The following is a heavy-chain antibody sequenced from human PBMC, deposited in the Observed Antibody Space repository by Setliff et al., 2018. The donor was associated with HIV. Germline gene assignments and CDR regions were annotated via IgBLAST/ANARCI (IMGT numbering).Heavy chain of an antibody. CDR3: ARARGSPTSYFDY. D-gene: IGHD1-26*01. CDR1: GFTFSGYS. Sequence: SLRLSCAASGFTFSGYSMHWVRQAPGKGLEWVSCISSSSSYIYYADSVKGRFTISRDNAKNSLYLQMNSLRAEDTAVYYCARARGSPTSYFDYWGQGTLVTVSS. V-gene: IGHV3-21*01. J-gene: IGHJ4*02. CDR2: ISSSSSYI.